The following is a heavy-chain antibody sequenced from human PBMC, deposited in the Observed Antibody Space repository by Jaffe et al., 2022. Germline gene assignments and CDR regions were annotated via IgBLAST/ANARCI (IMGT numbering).Heavy chain of an antibody. CDR3: ARTGTSWYYNY. J-gene: IGHJ4*02. CDR1: GGSISSYY. Sequence: QVQLQESGPGLVKPSETLSLTCTVSGGSISSYYWSWIRQPPGKGLEWIAYIYYSGSTNYNPSLKSRVTISVDTSKNQFSLKLTSVTAADTAVYYCARTGTSWYYNYWGQGTLVTVSS. V-gene: IGHV4-59*01. D-gene: IGHD6-13*01. CDR2: IYYSGST.